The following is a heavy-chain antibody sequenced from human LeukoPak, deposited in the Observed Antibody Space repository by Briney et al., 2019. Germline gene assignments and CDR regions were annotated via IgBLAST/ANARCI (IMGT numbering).Heavy chain of an antibody. CDR2: IIPIFGTA. CDR1: GGTFSSYA. D-gene: IGHD2-2*01. CDR3: ARVTLNPARNHCSSTSCLTYWYFDL. V-gene: IGHV1-69*13. Sequence: GASVNVSCKASGGTFSSYAINWVRQAPGQGLEWMGGIIPIFGTANYAQKFQGRVTITADESTSTAYMELSSLRSEDTAVYYCARVTLNPARNHCSSTSCLTYWYFDLWGRGTLVTVSS. J-gene: IGHJ2*01.